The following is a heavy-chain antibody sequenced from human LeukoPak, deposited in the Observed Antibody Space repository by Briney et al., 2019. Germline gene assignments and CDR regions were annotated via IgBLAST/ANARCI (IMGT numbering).Heavy chain of an antibody. V-gene: IGHV1-18*01. D-gene: IGHD3-22*01. Sequence: ASVKVSCKASGYTFTSYGISWVRQAPGQGLEWMGWISAYNGNTNYAQKLQGRVTMITDTSTSTAYMELRSLRSDDTAVYYCARDDYYDSSGYYWSDYWGQGTLVTVSS. J-gene: IGHJ4*02. CDR1: GYTFTSYG. CDR3: ARDDYYDSSGYYWSDY. CDR2: ISAYNGNT.